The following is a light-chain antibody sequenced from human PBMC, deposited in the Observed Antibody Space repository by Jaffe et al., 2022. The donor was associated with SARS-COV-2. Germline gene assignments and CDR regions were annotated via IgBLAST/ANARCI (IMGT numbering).Light chain of an antibody. V-gene: IGKV3-20*01. CDR1: QRLTTSY. J-gene: IGKJ2*01. CDR3: LRYDESLMYT. Sequence: EIVLTQSPGTLSLSPGERASLSCRASQRLTTSYLSWYQQKPGQAPRLLIYSAINRAAGIPDRFTGSGSGAEFTLTISRLEPEDFAVYYCLRYDESLMYTIGQGTKLEIK. CDR2: SAI.